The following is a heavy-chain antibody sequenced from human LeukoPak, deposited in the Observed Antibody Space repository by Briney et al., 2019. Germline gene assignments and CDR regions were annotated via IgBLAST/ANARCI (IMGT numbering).Heavy chain of an antibody. J-gene: IGHJ4*02. CDR3: ARAVQGIAAHDY. CDR2: INHSGST. Sequence: SETLSLTCAVYGGSFSGYYWSWIRQPPGKGLEWIGEINHSGSTNYNPSLKSRVTISVDTSKNQFSLKLSSVTAADTAVYYCARAVQGIAAHDYWGQGTLVTVSS. V-gene: IGHV4-34*01. CDR1: GGSFSGYY. D-gene: IGHD6-13*01.